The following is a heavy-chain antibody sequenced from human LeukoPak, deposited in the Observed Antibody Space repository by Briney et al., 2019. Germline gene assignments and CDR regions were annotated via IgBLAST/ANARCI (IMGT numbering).Heavy chain of an antibody. J-gene: IGHJ4*02. D-gene: IGHD3-22*01. CDR3: AKVAFDSSGYQYYSDF. CDR2: FNPTGGGS. CDR1: GYTFTDYY. V-gene: IGHV1-2*02. Sequence: GASVTVSCKASGYTFTDYYMHWVRQVPGQGIEWVGWFNPTGGGSHLAQKFQGSVALTMDASINTAYLDVIRLRSDDTAFYYCAKVAFDSSGYQYYSDFWGQGSLVTVSS.